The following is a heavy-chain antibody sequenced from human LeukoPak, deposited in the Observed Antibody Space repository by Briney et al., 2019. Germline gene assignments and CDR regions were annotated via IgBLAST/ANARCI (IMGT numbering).Heavy chain of an antibody. Sequence: SETLSLTCAAYGGSFSGYYWSWIRQPPGKGLEEIGEINHSGSTNYNPSLKSRVTISVDTSKNQFSLKLRSVTAADTAMYYCARGPRPEVPVAAFWGPGTLVTVSS. CDR1: GGSFSGYY. CDR2: INHSGST. V-gene: IGHV4-34*01. J-gene: IGHJ4*02. CDR3: ARGPRPEVPVAAF. D-gene: IGHD6-19*01.